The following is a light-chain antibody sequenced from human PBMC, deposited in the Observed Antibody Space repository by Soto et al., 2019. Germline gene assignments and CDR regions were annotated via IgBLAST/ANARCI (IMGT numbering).Light chain of an antibody. V-gene: IGLV2-8*01. J-gene: IGLJ1*01. Sequence: QSVLTQPPSASGSPGQSVTISCTGTSXDVGGYNYVSWYQHHPGKAPKLMIYEVSKRPSGVPDRFSGSKSGNTASLTVSGLQAEDEADYYCSSYAGTNNFVFGTGTKVIVL. CDR3: SSYAGTNNFV. CDR2: EVS. CDR1: SXDVGGYNY.